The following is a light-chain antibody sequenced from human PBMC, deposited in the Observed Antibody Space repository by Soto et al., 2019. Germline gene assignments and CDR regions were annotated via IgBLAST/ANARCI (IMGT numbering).Light chain of an antibody. CDR1: QSLSSN. CDR3: QQYHTSPVT. CDR2: GAS. V-gene: IGKV3D-15*02. Sequence: EIVMTQSPATLSVSPGERASLSCRASQSLSSNLSWYQQKPGKSPRLLIYGASTRATGIPDRFSGSGSGTEFTLTISRLEPEDFAVYYCQQYHTSPVTFGEGT. J-gene: IGKJ1*01.